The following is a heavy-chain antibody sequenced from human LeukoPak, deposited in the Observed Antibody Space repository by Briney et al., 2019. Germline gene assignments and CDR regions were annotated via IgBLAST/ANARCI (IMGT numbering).Heavy chain of an antibody. D-gene: IGHD6-13*01. CDR1: GFTFNNYE. CDR2: ISSRGSPI. J-gene: IGHJ4*02. CDR3: ARAGTSSWFDY. Sequence: GGSLRLSCAASGFTFNNYEINCVRQAPGKGLEWVSYISSRGSPIYYADSVKGRFTISRDNAKHSLYLQMNSLRAEDTAVYYCARAGTSSWFDYWGQGTLVTVSS. V-gene: IGHV3-48*03.